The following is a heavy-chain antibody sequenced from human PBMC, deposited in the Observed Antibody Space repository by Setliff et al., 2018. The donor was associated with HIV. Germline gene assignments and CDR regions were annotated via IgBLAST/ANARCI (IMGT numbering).Heavy chain of an antibody. CDR3: AKDDYGDPFDY. CDR1: GFTFSGAE. V-gene: IGHV3-73*01. J-gene: IGHJ4*02. D-gene: IGHD4-17*01. CDR2: IRSKADKYAT. Sequence: PGESLKISCAASGFTFSGAEIHWVRQASGKGLEWVGRIRSKADKYATDYGASAKGRFIISRDDSKKTAYLQMSSLRAEDTAVYYCAKDDYGDPFDYWGQGTLVTVSS.